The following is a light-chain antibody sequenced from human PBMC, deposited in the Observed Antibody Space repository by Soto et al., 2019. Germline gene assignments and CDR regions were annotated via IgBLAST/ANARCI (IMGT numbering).Light chain of an antibody. J-gene: IGKJ4*01. V-gene: IGKV1-39*01. Sequence: IQMTQHRCSLSAYVRDRVIITCRASQSISSYLNWYQQKPGKAPKLLIYAASSLQSGVPSRFSASGSGTDFTLTISSLQPEDFATYYCQQSYSTPLTVGGGTRVDIK. CDR3: QQSYSTPLT. CDR2: AAS. CDR1: QSISSY.